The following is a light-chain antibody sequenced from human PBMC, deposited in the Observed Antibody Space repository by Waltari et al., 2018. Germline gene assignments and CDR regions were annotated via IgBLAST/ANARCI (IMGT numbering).Light chain of an antibody. V-gene: IGKV3-11*01. CDR2: DAS. Sequence: IVLTQSPATLSLSPGERATLSCRASQSVSSYLAWYQQKPGQAPRLLIYDASNRATGIPARFSGSGSGTDFTLTISSLEPEEFAVYYCLQRNSWPLTFGGGTKVEIK. CDR1: QSVSSY. J-gene: IGKJ4*01. CDR3: LQRNSWPLT.